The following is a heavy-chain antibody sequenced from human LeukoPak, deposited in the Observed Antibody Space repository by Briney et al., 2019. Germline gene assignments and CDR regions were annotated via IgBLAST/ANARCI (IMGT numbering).Heavy chain of an antibody. D-gene: IGHD3-9*01. CDR1: GGSFGGYY. CDR2: INHSGST. V-gene: IGHV4-34*01. J-gene: IGHJ4*02. Sequence: SETLSLTCAVYGGSFGGYYWSWVRQPPGKGLEWIGGINHSGSTNYNPSLMSRVTISVDTSKNQFSLKLSSVTAADTAVYYCVSGAEYYDSLTGRGTVGKFDYWGQGTLVTVSS. CDR3: VSGAEYYDSLTGRGTVGKFDY.